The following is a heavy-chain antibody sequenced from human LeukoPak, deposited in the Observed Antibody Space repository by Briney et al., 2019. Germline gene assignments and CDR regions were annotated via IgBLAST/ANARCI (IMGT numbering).Heavy chain of an antibody. CDR3: VSSRIAAALPFDY. J-gene: IGHJ4*02. CDR2: ISGSGGST. CDR1: GFTFSSYG. V-gene: IGHV3-23*01. D-gene: IGHD6-25*01. Sequence: GGSLRLSCAASGFTFSSYGMIWVRQAPGKGLEWVSGISGSGGSTYLADSVKGRFTISRDNSKNTLYLQMNSLRAEDTAVYSCVSSRIAAALPFDYWGQGTLVTVSS.